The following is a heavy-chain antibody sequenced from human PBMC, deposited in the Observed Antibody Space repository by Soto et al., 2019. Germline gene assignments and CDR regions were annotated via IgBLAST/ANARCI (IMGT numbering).Heavy chain of an antibody. CDR3: TTPMYLVDNWFDP. Sequence: EVQLVESGGGLVKPGGSLRLSCAASGFTFSNAWMSWVRQAPGKGLEWVGRIKSKTDGGTTDYAAPVKGRFIISRDDSKNTLYLQMNSLKTEDTAVYYCTTPMYLVDNWFDPWGQGTLVTVSS. D-gene: IGHD2-15*01. CDR2: IKSKTDGGTT. CDR1: GFTFSNAW. J-gene: IGHJ5*02. V-gene: IGHV3-15*01.